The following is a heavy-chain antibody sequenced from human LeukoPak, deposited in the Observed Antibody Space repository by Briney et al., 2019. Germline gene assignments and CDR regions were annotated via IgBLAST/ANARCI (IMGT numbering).Heavy chain of an antibody. CDR1: GFTFSSYW. CDR3: AALDHGHDY. V-gene: IGHV3-7*01. J-gene: IGHJ4*02. Sequence: GGSLRLSCAASGFTFSSYWMSWVRQAPGKGLEWVANIKQDGSEKYYADSVKGRFTISRDNSKNTLYLQMNSLRAEDTAVYYCAALDHGHDYWGQGTLVTVSS. CDR2: IKQDGSEK.